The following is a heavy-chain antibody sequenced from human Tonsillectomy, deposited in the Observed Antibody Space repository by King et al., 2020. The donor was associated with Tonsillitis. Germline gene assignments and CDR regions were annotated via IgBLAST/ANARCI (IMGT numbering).Heavy chain of an antibody. D-gene: IGHD6-19*01. Sequence: QLVQSGGGLVQPGGSLRLSCAASGFTFSSYWMSWVRQAPGKGREWVANIKQDGSEKYYVDSVKGRFTISRDNAKNSLYLQMNSLRAEDTAVYYCARDLKQWLTPDYVDSWGQGTLVTVSS. J-gene: IGHJ4*02. CDR1: GFTFSSYW. CDR2: IKQDGSEK. CDR3: ARDLKQWLTPDYVDS. V-gene: IGHV3-7*01.